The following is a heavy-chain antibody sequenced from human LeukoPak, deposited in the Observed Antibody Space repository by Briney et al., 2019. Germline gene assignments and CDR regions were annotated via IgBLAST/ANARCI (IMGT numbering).Heavy chain of an antibody. CDR3: ARGHTKCNPFDY. J-gene: IGHJ4*02. V-gene: IGHV1-2*05. CDR1: GYTFTGYY. D-gene: IGHD2/OR15-2a*01. CDR2: LNPNSGST. Sequence: ASVNVSCKASGYTFTGYYMHWERQAPGQGLEWMGRLNPNSGSTNYSQKFQGRVTMTSDRSISTTYMELSRLRSDAADVYYCARGHTKCNPFDYWGQGTLVTVSS.